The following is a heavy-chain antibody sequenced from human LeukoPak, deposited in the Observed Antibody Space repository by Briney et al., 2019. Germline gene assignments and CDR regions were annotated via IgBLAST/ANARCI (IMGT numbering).Heavy chain of an antibody. D-gene: IGHD2-2*01. CDR2: IKQDGSEK. V-gene: IGHV3-7*03. CDR3: ARDNIVVVPATMTMGYYYYGMDV. Sequence: GGSLRLSCAASGFTFSSYWMSWVRQAPGKGLEWVANIKQDGSEKCYVDSVKGRFTISRDNAKNSLYLQMNSLRAEDTAVYYCARDNIVVVPATMTMGYYYYGMDVWGQGTLVSVSS. CDR1: GFTFSSYW. J-gene: IGHJ6*02.